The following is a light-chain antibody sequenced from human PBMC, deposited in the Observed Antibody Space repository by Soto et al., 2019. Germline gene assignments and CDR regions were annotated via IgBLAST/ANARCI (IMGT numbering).Light chain of an antibody. CDR2: DAS. CDR3: QQRSNWPRT. Sequence: EIVFAQSPAPLSLSSGGRAPLSCRASQSVSSYLAWYQQKPGQAPRLLIYDASNRATGIPARFSGSGSGTDFTLTISSLEPEDFAVYYCQQRSNWPRTFGQGTKVDIK. CDR1: QSVSSY. J-gene: IGKJ1*01. V-gene: IGKV3-11*01.